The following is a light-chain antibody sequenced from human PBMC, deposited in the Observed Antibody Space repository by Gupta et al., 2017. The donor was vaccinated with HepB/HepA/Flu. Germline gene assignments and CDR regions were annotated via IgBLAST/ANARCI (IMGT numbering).Light chain of an antibody. CDR3: QQRSNWPGYT. CDR2: DAS. Sequence: EIVLTQSPATLSCTPGERATLSCRASQSVSSYLAWYQQKPGQAPRLLIYDASNRATGIPARFSGSGSGTDFTLTIISLEPEDFAVYYCQQRSNWPGYTFGQGTKLEIK. CDR1: QSVSSY. J-gene: IGKJ2*01. V-gene: IGKV3-11*01.